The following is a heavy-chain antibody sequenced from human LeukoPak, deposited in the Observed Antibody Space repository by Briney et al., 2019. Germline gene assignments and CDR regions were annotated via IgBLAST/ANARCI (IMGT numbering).Heavy chain of an antibody. V-gene: IGHV3-53*01. CDR1: GFTVSTYY. CDR2: IYSGGST. Sequence: GGSLRLSCAASGFTVSTYYMTWVRQAPGKGLECVSVIYSGGSTYYADSVKGRFTVSRDNSKNTVSLQMNSLRADDTALYYCVSHSDALTSYSFDYWGQGTLVTVSS. J-gene: IGHJ4*02. CDR3: VSHSDALTSYSFDY. D-gene: IGHD3-9*01.